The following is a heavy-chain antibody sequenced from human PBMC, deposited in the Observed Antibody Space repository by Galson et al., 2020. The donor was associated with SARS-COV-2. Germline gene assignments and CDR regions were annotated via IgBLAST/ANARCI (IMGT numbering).Heavy chain of an antibody. CDR2: ISTYNGDT. V-gene: IGHV1-18*01. CDR3: ARDSGDYGDDVADH. D-gene: IGHD4-17*01. CDR1: GYTFTSYS. J-gene: IGHJ1*01. Sequence: ASVKVSCKASGYTFTSYSITWVRQAPGQGLDWVGWISTYNGDTNYAQNLQGRVTMTTDTSTTTVYMELTSLTSDDTAVYYCARDSGDYGDDVADHWGQGTLLTVSS.